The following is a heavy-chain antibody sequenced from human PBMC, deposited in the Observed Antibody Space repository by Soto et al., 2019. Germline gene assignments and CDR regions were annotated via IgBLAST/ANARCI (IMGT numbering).Heavy chain of an antibody. V-gene: IGHV1-69*12. D-gene: IGHD1-26*01. Sequence: QVQLMQSGAEVKKPGSSVKVSCKASGGTFSTSAISWVRQAPGEGLEWVGGIMPVFATPDYAQKFQGRVTISADESTTTAYLELTSLTTDDPAVYYCARDKDRQQLGGNYYGILDVWGQGTAITVSS. J-gene: IGHJ6*02. CDR3: ARDKDRQQLGGNYYGILDV. CDR1: GGTFSTSA. CDR2: IMPVFATP.